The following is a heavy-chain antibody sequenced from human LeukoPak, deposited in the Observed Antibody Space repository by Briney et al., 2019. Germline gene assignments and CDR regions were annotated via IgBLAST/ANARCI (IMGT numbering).Heavy chain of an antibody. CDR1: GYSFTSYW. CDR3: ARRSPYYYGSGSYHEGDFDY. D-gene: IGHD3-10*01. J-gene: IGHJ4*02. Sequence: GESLKISCKGSGYSFTSYWISWVRQMPGKGLEWMGRIDPSDSYTNYSPSFQGHVTISADKSISTAYLQWSSLKASDTAMYYCARRSPYYYGSGSYHEGDFDYWGQGTLVTVSS. V-gene: IGHV5-10-1*01. CDR2: IDPSDSYT.